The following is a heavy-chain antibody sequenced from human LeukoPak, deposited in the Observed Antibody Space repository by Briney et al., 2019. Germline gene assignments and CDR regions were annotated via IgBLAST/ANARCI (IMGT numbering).Heavy chain of an antibody. V-gene: IGHV3-74*01. CDR1: GFIFSNYV. CDR3: VRDRDGYNY. CDR2: INSDGSDK. J-gene: IGHJ4*02. D-gene: IGHD5-24*01. Sequence: GGSLRLSCAASGFIFSNYVMHWVRQAPGKRLVWVSRINSDGSDKRYADSVKGRFTISRDNAKNTLYLQMSSLRAEDTAVYFCVRDRDGYNYWGQGTLVTVSS.